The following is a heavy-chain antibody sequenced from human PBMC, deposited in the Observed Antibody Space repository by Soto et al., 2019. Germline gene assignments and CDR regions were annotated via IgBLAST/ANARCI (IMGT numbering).Heavy chain of an antibody. CDR3: ARAVYLGHRYWPYCSSTSCYPVYNWFDP. J-gene: IGHJ5*02. D-gene: IGHD2-2*01. V-gene: IGHV1-69*13. CDR1: GGTFSSYA. Sequence: ASVKVSCKASGGTFSSYAISWVRQTPGQGLEWMGGIIPIFGTANYAQKFQGRVTITADESTSTAYMELSSLRSEDTAVYYCARAVYLGHRYWPYCSSTSCYPVYNWFDPWGQGTLVTVSS. CDR2: IIPIFGTA.